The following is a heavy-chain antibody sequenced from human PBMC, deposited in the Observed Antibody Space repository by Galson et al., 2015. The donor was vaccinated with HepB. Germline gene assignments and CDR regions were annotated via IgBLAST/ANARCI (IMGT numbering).Heavy chain of an antibody. Sequence: SLRLSCAASGFTFSSYSMNWVRQAPGKGLEWVSYISSSSSTIYYADSVKGRFTISRDNAKNSLYLQMNSLRAEDTAVYYCARAPPPLPHYFDYWGQGTLVTVSS. J-gene: IGHJ4*02. CDR3: ARAPPPLPHYFDY. CDR1: GFTFSSYS. CDR2: ISSSSSTI. V-gene: IGHV3-48*04. D-gene: IGHD1-26*01.